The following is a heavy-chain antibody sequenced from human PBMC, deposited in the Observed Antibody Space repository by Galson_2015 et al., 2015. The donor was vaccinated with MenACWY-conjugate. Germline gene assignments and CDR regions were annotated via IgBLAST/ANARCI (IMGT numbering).Heavy chain of an antibody. J-gene: IGHJ4*02. CDR1: GYSFSSYW. D-gene: IGHD1-26*01. CDR3: ARATCGTLSPYYFDF. V-gene: IGHV5-51*01. Sequence: QSGAEVKKPRESLKISCQGSGYSFSSYWIGWVRQMPGKGLDWMGIIYPGDSDIRYSPSFQAQVNISADNSVSTAYLHWSSLKASDNDMYYCARATCGTLSPYYFDFWGQGTLVTVSS. CDR2: IYPGDSDI.